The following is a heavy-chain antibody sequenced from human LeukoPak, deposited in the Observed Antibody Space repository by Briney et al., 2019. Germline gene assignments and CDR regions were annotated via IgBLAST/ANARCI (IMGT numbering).Heavy chain of an antibody. D-gene: IGHD3-3*01. CDR3: ARDKRFLEWLLPYYYYYGMDV. CDR2: ISSSSSTI. CDR1: GFTFSSYS. Sequence: GGSLRLSCAASGFTFSSYSMNWVHQAPGKGLEWVSYISSSSSTIYYADSVKGRFTISRDNAKNSLYLQMNSLRDEDTAVYYCARDKRFLEWLLPYYYYYGMDVWGQGTTVTVSS. J-gene: IGHJ6*02. V-gene: IGHV3-48*02.